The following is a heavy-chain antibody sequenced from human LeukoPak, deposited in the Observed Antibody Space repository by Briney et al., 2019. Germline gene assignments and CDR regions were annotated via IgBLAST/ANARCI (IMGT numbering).Heavy chain of an antibody. CDR1: GYTFTSYA. D-gene: IGHD4-11*01. CDR2: INAGNGNT. Sequence: GASVKVSCMASGYTFTSYAMHWVRQAPGQRLEWMGWINAGNGNTKYSQKFQGRVTITRDTSASTAYMELSSLRSEDTAVYYCARVFLNYPGPDYWGQGTLVTVSS. CDR3: ARVFLNYPGPDY. V-gene: IGHV1-3*01. J-gene: IGHJ4*02.